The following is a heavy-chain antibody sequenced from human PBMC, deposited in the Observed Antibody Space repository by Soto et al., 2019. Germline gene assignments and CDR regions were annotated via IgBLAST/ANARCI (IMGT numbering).Heavy chain of an antibody. V-gene: IGHV5-51*01. J-gene: IGHJ6*02. CDR2: IYPGDSDT. D-gene: IGHD6-13*01. CDR1: GYSFTSYW. Sequence: PGESLKISCKGSGYSFTSYWIGWVRQMPGKGLEWMGIIYPGDSDTRYSPSFQGQVTISADKSISTAYLQWSSLKASDTAMYYCARDLGYSSSWYKDYYYYGMDVWGQGTTVTVSS. CDR3: ARDLGYSSSWYKDYYYYGMDV.